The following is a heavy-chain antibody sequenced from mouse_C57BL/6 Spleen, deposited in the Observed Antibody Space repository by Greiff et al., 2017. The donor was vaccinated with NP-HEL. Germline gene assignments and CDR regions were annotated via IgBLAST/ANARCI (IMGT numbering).Heavy chain of an antibody. Sequence: QVQLQQPGAELVRPGSSVKLSCKASGYTFTSYWMDWVKQRPGQGLEWIGNIYPSDSETHYNQKFKDKATLTVDKSSSTAYMQLSSLTSEDSAVYYCARRCYDYDGVYAMDYWGQGTSVTVSS. J-gene: IGHJ4*01. CDR3: ARRCYDYDGVYAMDY. D-gene: IGHD2-4*01. CDR1: GYTFTSYW. CDR2: IYPSDSET. V-gene: IGHV1-61*01.